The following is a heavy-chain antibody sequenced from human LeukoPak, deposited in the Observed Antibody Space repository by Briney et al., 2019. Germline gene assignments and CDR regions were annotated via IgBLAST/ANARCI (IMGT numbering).Heavy chain of an antibody. CDR3: AKGRTYYEPFDY. V-gene: IGHV3-23*01. D-gene: IGHD3-3*01. J-gene: IGHJ4*02. Sequence: GGSLRLSCAASGSTFSSYGMSWVRQAPGKGLEWVSAISGSGGSTYYADSVKGRFTISRDNSKNTLYLQMNSLRAEDTAVYYCAKGRTYYEPFDYWGQGTLVTVSS. CDR2: ISGSGGST. CDR1: GSTFSSYG.